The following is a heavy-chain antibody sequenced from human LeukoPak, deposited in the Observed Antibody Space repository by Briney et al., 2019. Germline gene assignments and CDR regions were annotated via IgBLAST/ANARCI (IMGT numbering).Heavy chain of an antibody. Sequence: SETLSLTCSVSGGSISSSVHYWAWIRQPPGKGLEWIAFIYYSGSTYYNPSLKSRVTISVDTSKNQFSLKLSSVTAADTAVYYCARVGYSSGWPRDWYFDLWGRGTLVTISS. CDR3: ARVGYSSGWPRDWYFDL. CDR2: IYYSGST. V-gene: IGHV4-39*07. J-gene: IGHJ2*01. CDR1: GGSISSSVHY. D-gene: IGHD6-19*01.